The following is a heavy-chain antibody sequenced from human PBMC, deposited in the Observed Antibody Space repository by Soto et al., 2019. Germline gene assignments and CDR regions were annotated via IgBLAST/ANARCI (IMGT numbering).Heavy chain of an antibody. D-gene: IGHD2-15*01. CDR1: GGSFSGYY. V-gene: IGHV4-34*01. CDR3: ERDVGFRYCSGGSCYYFDY. CDR2: INHIGST. Sequence: SETLSLTCPVYGGSFSGYYWGWIRQLPGKGLEWIGAINHIGSTNYNPSLKRRAAISVDTPNNQFSLKLLSVDDADAAVYYSERDVGFRYCSGGSCYYFDYWGQGTLVTVSS. J-gene: IGHJ4*02.